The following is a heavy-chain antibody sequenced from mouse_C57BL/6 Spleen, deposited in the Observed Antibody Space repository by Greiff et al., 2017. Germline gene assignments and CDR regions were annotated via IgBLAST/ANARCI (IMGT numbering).Heavy chain of an antibody. V-gene: IGHV1-80*01. J-gene: IGHJ2*01. CDR3: ARRIYDGYYGEY. CDR1: GYAFSSYW. D-gene: IGHD2-3*01. CDR2: IYPGDGDT. Sequence: VKLQESGAELVKPGASVKISCKASGYAFSSYWMNWVKQRPGKGLEWIGQIYPGDGDTNYNGKFKGKATLTADKSSSTAYMQLSSLTSEDSAVYFCARRIYDGYYGEYWGQGTTLTVSS.